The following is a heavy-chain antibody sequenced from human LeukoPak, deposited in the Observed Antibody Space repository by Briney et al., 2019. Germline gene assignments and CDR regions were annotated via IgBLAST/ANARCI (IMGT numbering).Heavy chain of an antibody. CDR1: GFTFSSEA. J-gene: IGHJ3*02. CDR2: ISPAGGST. Sequence: GGSLRLSCAVSGFTFSSEAMGWVRQLPGGGLEWVSTISPAGGSTYYADSVKGRFTISRDNSKNTLYLQMNSLRAEDTAVYYCAKWGYQLPYDAFDIWGQGTMVTVSS. CDR3: AKWGYQLPYDAFDI. V-gene: IGHV3-23*01. D-gene: IGHD2-2*01.